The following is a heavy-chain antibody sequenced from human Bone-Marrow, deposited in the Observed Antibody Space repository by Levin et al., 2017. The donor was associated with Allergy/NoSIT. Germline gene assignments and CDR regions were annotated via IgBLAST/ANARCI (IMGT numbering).Heavy chain of an antibody. D-gene: IGHD6-19*01. Sequence: ASVKVSCKASGYTFNTKGISWVRQAPGQGLEWMGWISAYNGDTNYAQKLQARVTMTTDTSTSTAYMELRSLRSDDTAVYYCARDDLAVAGYSVDYWGQGTLVTVSS. V-gene: IGHV1-18*01. CDR2: ISAYNGDT. CDR1: GYTFNTKG. CDR3: ARDDLAVAGYSVDY. J-gene: IGHJ4*02.